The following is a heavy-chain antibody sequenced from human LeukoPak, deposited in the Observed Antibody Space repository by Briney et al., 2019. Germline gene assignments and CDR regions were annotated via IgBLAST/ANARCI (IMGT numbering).Heavy chain of an antibody. Sequence: SETLSLTCTVSGGSISSYYWSWIRQPPGKGLEWIGYIYYSGSTNYNPSLKSRVTISVDTSKNQFSLKLSSVTAADTAVYYCAKGSSQLEPQVDYWGQGTLVTVSS. D-gene: IGHD6-13*01. CDR3: AKGSSQLEPQVDY. CDR1: GGSISSYY. CDR2: IYYSGST. J-gene: IGHJ4*02. V-gene: IGHV4-59*01.